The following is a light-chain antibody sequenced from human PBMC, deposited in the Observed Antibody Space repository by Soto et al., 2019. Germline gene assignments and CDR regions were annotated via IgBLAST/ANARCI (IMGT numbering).Light chain of an antibody. CDR3: QQYGSSPRT. V-gene: IGKV3-20*01. Sequence: EIVLPQSPGTLSLSPGERATLSCRASQSVSSSYLAWYQQKPGQAPRLLIYGASSRATGIPDRFSVSGSGTDFTLTISRLEPEDFAVYYCQQYGSSPRTFGQGTKVDIK. J-gene: IGKJ1*01. CDR1: QSVSSSY. CDR2: GAS.